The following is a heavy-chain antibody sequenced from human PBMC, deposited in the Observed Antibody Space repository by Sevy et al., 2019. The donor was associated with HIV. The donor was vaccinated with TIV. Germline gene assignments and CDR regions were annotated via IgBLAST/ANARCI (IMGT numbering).Heavy chain of an antibody. D-gene: IGHD6-13*01. V-gene: IGHV3-33*01. CDR2: IWYDGSNK. CDR1: GFTFSSYG. CDR3: ARDRGEYSSSWLDY. Sequence: GGSLRLSCAASGFTFSSYGMHWVRQAPGKGLEWVAVIWYDGSNKYYADSVKGRFTIPRDNSKNTLYLQMNSLRAEDTAVYYCARDRGEYSSSWLDYWGQGTLVTVSS. J-gene: IGHJ4*02.